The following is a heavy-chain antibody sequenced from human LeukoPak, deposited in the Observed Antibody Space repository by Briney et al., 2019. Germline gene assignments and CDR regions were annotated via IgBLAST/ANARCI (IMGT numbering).Heavy chain of an antibody. Sequence: ASVKVSCKTSGFTFRGYYMHWVRQAPGQGLEWMGWINPNSGGTNYAQKFQGRVTMTGDTSISTAYMELSRLTSDDTAVYYCARDDYSSASRTFDIWGQGTRVTVSS. J-gene: IGHJ3*02. CDR1: GFTFRGYY. D-gene: IGHD6-19*01. CDR3: ARDDYSSASRTFDI. V-gene: IGHV1-2*02. CDR2: INPNSGGT.